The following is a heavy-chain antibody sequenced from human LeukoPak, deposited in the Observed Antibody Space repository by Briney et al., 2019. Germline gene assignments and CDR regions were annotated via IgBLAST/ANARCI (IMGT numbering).Heavy chain of an antibody. Sequence: PGGSLRLSCAASGFTFSSYAISWVRQAPGKGLEWVSAISGSGGSTYYADSVKGRFTISRDNSKNTLYLQMNSLRAEDTAVYYCANLKIAAAGKDYFDYWGQGTLVTVSS. V-gene: IGHV3-23*01. D-gene: IGHD6-13*01. J-gene: IGHJ4*02. CDR1: GFTFSSYA. CDR2: ISGSGGST. CDR3: ANLKIAAAGKDYFDY.